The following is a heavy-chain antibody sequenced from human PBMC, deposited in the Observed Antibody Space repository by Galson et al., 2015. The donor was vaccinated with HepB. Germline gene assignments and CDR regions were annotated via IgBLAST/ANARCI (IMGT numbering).Heavy chain of an antibody. CDR2: INAGNGNT. CDR1: GYTFTSYA. CDR3: ARFGELNYYYYGMDV. D-gene: IGHD3-10*01. J-gene: IGHJ6*02. Sequence: SVKVSCKASGYTFTSYAMHWVRQAPGQRLEWMGWINAGNGNTKYSQKFQGRVTITRDTSASTAYMELSSLRSEDTAVYYCARFGELNYYYYGMDVWGQGTTVTVSS. V-gene: IGHV1-3*01.